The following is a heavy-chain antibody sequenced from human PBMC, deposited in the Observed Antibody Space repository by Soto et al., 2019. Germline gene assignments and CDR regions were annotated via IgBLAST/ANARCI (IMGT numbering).Heavy chain of an antibody. D-gene: IGHD3-9*01. J-gene: IGHJ4*02. CDR1: GFTFSTYA. Sequence: GGSLRLSCAASGFTFSTYAMHWVRQAPGKGLEWVAVVSYDGNYKYYADSVKGRFTISRDNSKNTLFLQMNSLRAEDTAVYFCARDRSYDLLTGYQEWAYYFDYWGQGTLVTVSS. V-gene: IGHV3-30*04. CDR3: ARDRSYDLLTGYQEWAYYFDY. CDR2: VSYDGNYK.